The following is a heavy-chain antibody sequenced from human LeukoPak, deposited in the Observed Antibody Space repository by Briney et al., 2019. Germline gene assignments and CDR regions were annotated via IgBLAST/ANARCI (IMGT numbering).Heavy chain of an antibody. CDR3: ARAGRDDAFDI. Sequence: SETLSLTCAVSGGSISSGGYSWSWIRQPPGRGLEWIGYIYHSGSTYYNPSLKSRVTISVDRSKNQFSLKLSSVTAADTAVYYCARAGRDDAFDIWGQGTMVTVSS. J-gene: IGHJ3*02. CDR1: GGSISSGGYS. V-gene: IGHV4-30-2*01. CDR2: IYHSGST.